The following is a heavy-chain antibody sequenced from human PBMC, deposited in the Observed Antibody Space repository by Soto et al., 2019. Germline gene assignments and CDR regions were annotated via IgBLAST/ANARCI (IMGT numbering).Heavy chain of an antibody. J-gene: IGHJ4*02. Sequence: QVQLVQSGAEVKKPGSSVKVSCKASGGTFSSYTISWVRQAPGQGLEWMGRIIPILGIANYAQKFQGRVTITADKSTSTAYMELSSLRSEDTAVYYCASKGDIAMVPSFDYWGQGTLVTVSS. CDR2: IIPILGIA. D-gene: IGHD5-18*01. CDR1: GGTFSSYT. V-gene: IGHV1-69*02. CDR3: ASKGDIAMVPSFDY.